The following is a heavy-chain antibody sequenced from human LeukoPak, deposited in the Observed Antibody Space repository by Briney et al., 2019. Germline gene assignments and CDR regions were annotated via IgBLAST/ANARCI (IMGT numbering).Heavy chain of an antibody. CDR1: GFTVSSNY. V-gene: IGHV3-66*02. Sequence: GSLRLSCAASGFTVSSNYMSWVRQAPRKGLEWVSVIYSGGSTYYADSVKGRFTISRDNSRNTLYLQMNSLRAEDTAVYYCARSRGGIAARPTYWFDPWGQGTLVTVSS. CDR3: ARSRGGIAARPTYWFDP. D-gene: IGHD6-6*01. J-gene: IGHJ5*02. CDR2: IYSGGST.